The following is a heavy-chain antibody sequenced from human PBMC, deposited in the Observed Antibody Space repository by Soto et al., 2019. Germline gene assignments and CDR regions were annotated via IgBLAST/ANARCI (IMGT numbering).Heavy chain of an antibody. CDR3: ARVGCNAITCPDWFDP. V-gene: IGHV1-3*01. D-gene: IGHD2-8*01. Sequence: QVQLVQSGAEVKKPGASVKVSCRASGYSFTTYPLHWVRQAPGQRLEWMGWIKAGNGRTQYSQKFEGRLTITRDTSASTVYMELSSLTSEDTAVYYCARVGCNAITCPDWFDPWGQGTLVTVSS. J-gene: IGHJ5*02. CDR2: IKAGNGRT. CDR1: GYSFTTYP.